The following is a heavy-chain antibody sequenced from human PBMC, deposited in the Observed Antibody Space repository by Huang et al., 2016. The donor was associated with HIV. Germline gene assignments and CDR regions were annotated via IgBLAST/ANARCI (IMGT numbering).Heavy chain of an antibody. CDR2: IICDVGST. V-gene: IGHV3-43*01. Sequence: EVQLVESGGVVVQPGGYLRLSCAASGFYFDDYTMHWVRQAPGTGLEWVSLIICDVGSTYYADSVKCRFTISRDNSKTSLYLQMNSLGTEDTALYYCAKDMFPSLYGTIGVNYFDYWGQGTLVTVSS. J-gene: IGHJ4*02. CDR3: AKDMFPSLYGTIGVNYFDY. D-gene: IGHD3-10*01. CDR1: GFYFDDYT.